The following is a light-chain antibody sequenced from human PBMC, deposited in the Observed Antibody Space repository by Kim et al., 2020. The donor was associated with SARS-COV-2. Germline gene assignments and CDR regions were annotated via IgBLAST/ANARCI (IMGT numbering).Light chain of an antibody. CDR2: YDS. V-gene: IGLV3-21*04. CDR3: QVWDNSIIQPYV. Sequence: SYELTQPPSVSVAPGKTATITCGGNNVGSKTVHWYQQKPGQAPVLVIYYDSDRPSGIPERFSGSNSGNTATLTISRVEAGDEADYYCQVWDNSIIQPYV. CDR1: NVGSKT. J-gene: IGLJ1*01.